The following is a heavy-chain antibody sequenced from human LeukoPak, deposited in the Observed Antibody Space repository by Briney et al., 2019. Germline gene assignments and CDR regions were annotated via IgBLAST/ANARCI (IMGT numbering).Heavy chain of an antibody. CDR2: IKQDGSEK. Sequence: GGSLRLSCAASGFTFSSYWMSWVRQAPGKGLEWVANIKQDGSEKYYVDSVKGRFTISRDNAKNSLYPQMNSLRAEDTAVYYCARENEMRGYSYGYYYYGMDVWGQGTTVTVSS. J-gene: IGHJ6*02. D-gene: IGHD5-18*01. CDR1: GFTFSSYW. V-gene: IGHV3-7*01. CDR3: ARENEMRGYSYGYYYYGMDV.